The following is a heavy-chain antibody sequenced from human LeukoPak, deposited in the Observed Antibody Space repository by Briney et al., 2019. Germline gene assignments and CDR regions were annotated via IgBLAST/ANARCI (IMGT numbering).Heavy chain of an antibody. D-gene: IGHD3-9*01. J-gene: IGHJ6*02. Sequence: SETLSLTCTVSGGSISSYYWSWIRQPPGKGLEWIGYIYYSGSTNYNPPLKSRVTISVDTSKNQFSLKLSSVTAADTAVYYCARAAGNRYFDLYYGMDVWGQGTTVTVSS. V-gene: IGHV4-59*01. CDR2: IYYSGST. CDR1: GGSISSYY. CDR3: ARAAGNRYFDLYYGMDV.